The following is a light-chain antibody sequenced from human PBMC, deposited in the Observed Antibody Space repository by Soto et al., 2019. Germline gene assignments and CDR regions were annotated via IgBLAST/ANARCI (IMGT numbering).Light chain of an antibody. CDR2: EVD. Sequence: QSVLTRPASVSGSPGQSISISCTGTSSDVGNYNLVSWYQQHPGRAPKLMIYEVDSRPSGVSSRFSGSKSGNTASLTISGLQAEDEADYYCSSYAGISEVFGTGTKVTVL. V-gene: IGLV2-23*02. CDR3: SSYAGISEV. J-gene: IGLJ1*01. CDR1: SSDVGNYNL.